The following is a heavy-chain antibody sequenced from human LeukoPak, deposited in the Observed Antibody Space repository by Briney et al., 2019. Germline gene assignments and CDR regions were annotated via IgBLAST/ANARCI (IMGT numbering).Heavy chain of an antibody. CDR1: GGSISSYY. V-gene: IGHV4-59*05. Sequence: PSETLSLTCTVSGGSISSYYWSWIRQPAGKGLEWIGSIYYSGSTYYNPSLKSRVTISVDTSKNQFSLKLSSVTAADTAVYYCARPSRAATYYFDYWGQGTLVTVSS. CDR3: ARPSRAATYYFDY. CDR2: IYYSGST. J-gene: IGHJ4*02. D-gene: IGHD6-13*01.